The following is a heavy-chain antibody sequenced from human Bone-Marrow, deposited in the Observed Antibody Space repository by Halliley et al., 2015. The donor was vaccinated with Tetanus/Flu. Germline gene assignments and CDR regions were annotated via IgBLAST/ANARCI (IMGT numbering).Heavy chain of an antibody. CDR2: FYYSGYT. CDR1: GGSVNNYY. CDR3: VTRTSAVTSTPGAFYI. V-gene: IGHV4-59*02. J-gene: IGHJ3*02. Sequence: TLSLTCTVSGGSVNNYYWSWIRQSPGKGLEWIGFFYYSGYTNYNPSLKSRITMSLDTSKNQFSLRLSSVTAADTAVYYCVTRTSAVTSTPGAFYIWGQGTMVPVSS. D-gene: IGHD2-21*02.